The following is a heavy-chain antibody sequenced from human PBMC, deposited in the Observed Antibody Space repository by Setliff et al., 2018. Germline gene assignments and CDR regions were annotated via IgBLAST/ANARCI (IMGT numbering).Heavy chain of an antibody. Sequence: PGGSLRLSCAASGFTFSSYSMNWVRQAPGKGLEWVGRVKSNTDGGAIDYAAPVEGRFTISRDDSKNTVYLQMSSPKIEDTAVYYCVHNADFIGTFNTWGQGTMVTVSS. CDR1: GFTFSSYS. V-gene: IGHV3-15*01. J-gene: IGHJ3*01. D-gene: IGHD2-8*01. CDR2: VKSNTDGGAI. CDR3: VHNADFIGTFNT.